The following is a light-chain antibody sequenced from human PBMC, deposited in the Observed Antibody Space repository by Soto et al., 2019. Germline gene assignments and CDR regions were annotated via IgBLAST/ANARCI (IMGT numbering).Light chain of an antibody. Sequence: EIVMTQSPASLSVSPGDGATLSCRASQSVASNVAWYQQKPGQGPRLLIHGASTRAAGVPVRFSGSGSGTDITLTISSLQSEDFAVYYCQQYHNWPPQYTFGQGKKLQIK. CDR1: QSVASN. CDR3: QQYHNWPPQYT. J-gene: IGKJ2*01. CDR2: GAS. V-gene: IGKV3D-15*01.